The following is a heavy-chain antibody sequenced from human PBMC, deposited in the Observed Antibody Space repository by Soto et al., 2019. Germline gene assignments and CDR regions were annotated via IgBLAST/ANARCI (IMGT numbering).Heavy chain of an antibody. CDR1: GFTFSSYN. V-gene: IGHV3-21*01. CDR2: ISSSSSYI. CDR3: AKVGGQRRDGYNPHPTYY. J-gene: IGHJ4*02. Sequence: GGSLRLSCEASGFTFSSYNMNWVRQAPGKGLEWVSSISSSSSYIYYADSVKGRFTISRDNAKNSLYLQMNSLRAEDTAVYYCAKVGGQRRDGYNPHPTYYWGQGTLVTVSS. D-gene: IGHD5-12*01.